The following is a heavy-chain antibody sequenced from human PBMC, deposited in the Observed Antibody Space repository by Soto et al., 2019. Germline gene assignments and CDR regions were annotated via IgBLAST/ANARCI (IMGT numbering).Heavy chain of an antibody. CDR1: GGSISSGGYS. Sequence: QLQLQESGSGLVKPSQTLSLTCAVSGGSISSGGYSWSWIRQPPGKGLEWIGYIYYSGSTYYNPSLKSRVTISVDTSKNQFSLKLSSVTAADTAVYYCAREGYCGGDCYSGGMDVWGQGTTVTVSS. J-gene: IGHJ6*02. D-gene: IGHD2-21*02. CDR2: IYYSGST. CDR3: AREGYCGGDCYSGGMDV. V-gene: IGHV4-30-2*05.